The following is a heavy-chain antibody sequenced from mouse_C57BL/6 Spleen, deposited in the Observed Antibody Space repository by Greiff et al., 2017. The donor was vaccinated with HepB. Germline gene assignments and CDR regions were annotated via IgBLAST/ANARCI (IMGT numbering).Heavy chain of an antibody. CDR2: IDPSDSYT. Sequence: QVQLKQPGAELVRPGTSVKLSCKASGYTFTSYWMHWVKQRPGQGLEWIGVIDPSDSYTNYNQKFKGKATLTVDTSSSTAYMQLSSLTSEDSAVYYCAREGNHLDYWGQGTTLTVSS. CDR3: AREGNHLDY. V-gene: IGHV1-59*01. J-gene: IGHJ2*01. CDR1: GYTFTSYW. D-gene: IGHD2-1*01.